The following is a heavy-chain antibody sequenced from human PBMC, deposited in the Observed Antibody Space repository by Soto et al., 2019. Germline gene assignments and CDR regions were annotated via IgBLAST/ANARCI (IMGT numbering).Heavy chain of an antibody. Sequence: PGGSLRLSCAASGFTFSSYAMSWVRQAPGKGLVWVSAISGSGGSTYYADSVKGRFTISRDNSKNTLYLQMNSLRAEDTAVYYCAKDRHVLRYFDWLSVDYWGQGTLVTVSS. J-gene: IGHJ4*02. V-gene: IGHV3-23*01. CDR2: ISGSGGST. CDR3: AKDRHVLRYFDWLSVDY. D-gene: IGHD3-9*01. CDR1: GFTFSSYA.